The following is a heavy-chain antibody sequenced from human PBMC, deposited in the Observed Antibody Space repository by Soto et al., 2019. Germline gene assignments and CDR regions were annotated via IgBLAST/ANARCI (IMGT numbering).Heavy chain of an antibody. CDR3: ARPQSIAAPNEGWFDP. J-gene: IGHJ5*02. D-gene: IGHD6-6*01. Sequence: PSETLSLTCTVSGGSISSSSYYWGWIRQPPGKGLEWIGSIYYSGSTYYNPSLKSRVTISVDTSKNQFSLKLSSVTAADTAVYYCARPQSIAAPNEGWFDPWGQGTLVTV. CDR2: IYYSGST. V-gene: IGHV4-39*01. CDR1: GGSISSSSYY.